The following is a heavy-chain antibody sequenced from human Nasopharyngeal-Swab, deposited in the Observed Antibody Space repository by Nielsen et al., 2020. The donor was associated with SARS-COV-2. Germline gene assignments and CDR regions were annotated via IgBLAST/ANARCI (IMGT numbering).Heavy chain of an antibody. J-gene: IGHJ4*02. V-gene: IGHV4-34*01. CDR2: IYHSGST. CDR3: ARHGDYDFWSGYPRTVPFDY. D-gene: IGHD3-3*01. Sequence: SETLSLTCAVSGGSFSDYNWSWIRQPPGKGLEWIGNIYHSGSTYYNPSLKSRVTISVDTSKNQFSLKLSSVTAADTAVYYCARHGDYDFWSGYPRTVPFDYWGQGTLVTVSS. CDR1: GGSFSDYN.